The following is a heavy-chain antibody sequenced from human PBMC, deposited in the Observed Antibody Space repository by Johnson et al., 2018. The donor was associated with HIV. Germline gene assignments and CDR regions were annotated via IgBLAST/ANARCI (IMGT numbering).Heavy chain of an antibody. D-gene: IGHD6-19*01. CDR3: ARVVGSGWYRGAFDI. CDR1: GFTFDDYG. Sequence: EVQLVESGGGVVRPGGSLRLSCAASGFTFDDYGMSWVRQAPGKGLEWVSGINWNGGSTGYADSVKGRFTISRDNAKNSLYLQMNSLRAEDTAVYYCARVVGSGWYRGAFDIWGQGTMVTVSS. J-gene: IGHJ3*02. CDR2: INWNGGST. V-gene: IGHV3-20*04.